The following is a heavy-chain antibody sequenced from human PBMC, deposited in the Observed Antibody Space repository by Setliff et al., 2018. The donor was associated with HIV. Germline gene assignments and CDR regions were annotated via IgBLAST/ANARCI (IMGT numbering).Heavy chain of an antibody. D-gene: IGHD6-13*01. CDR1: GGSISSSSYY. CDR3: VGSTIAAADYYYYYYMDV. CDR2: IYYSGST. J-gene: IGHJ6*03. Sequence: SETLSLTCTVSGGSISSSSYYWGWIRQPPGKGLEWIGSIYYSGSTYANPSLKSRVTISVDTSKNQFSLNLSSVTAADTAVYYCVGSTIAAADYYYYYYMDVWGKGTTVTVSS. V-gene: IGHV4-39*01.